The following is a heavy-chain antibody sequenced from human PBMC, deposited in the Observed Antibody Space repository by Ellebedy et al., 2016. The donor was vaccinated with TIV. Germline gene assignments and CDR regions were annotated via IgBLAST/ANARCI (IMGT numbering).Heavy chain of an antibody. CDR1: GDSVSSNNAA. J-gene: IGHJ2*01. D-gene: IGHD6-6*01. CDR2: TYSRSKWFN. CDR3: ARVSSSAYWYFDL. V-gene: IGHV6-1*01. Sequence: SQTLSLTCDISGDSVSSNNAAWNWVRQSPSRGLEWLGRTYSRSKWFNNYAMSLKSRITINQDTSKNQFSLQLSSVTPEDTAVYYCARVSSSAYWYFDLWGRGTLVTVSS.